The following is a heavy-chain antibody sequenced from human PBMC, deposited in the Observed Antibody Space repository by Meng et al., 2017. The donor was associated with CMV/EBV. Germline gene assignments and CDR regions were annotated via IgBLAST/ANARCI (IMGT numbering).Heavy chain of an antibody. J-gene: IGHJ4*02. D-gene: IGHD3-22*01. V-gene: IGHV1-69*02. CDR1: GGTFISYP. Sequence: SVQVSCKASGGTFISYPISWLLQAAGQGLEWMGRIIPILGIANYEQKFQGRVTITADKSTSIAYMELSSRRSEDTAVYYCARSYYDSSGYYAYWGQGTLVTVSS. CDR2: IIPILGIA. CDR3: ARSYYDSSGYYAY.